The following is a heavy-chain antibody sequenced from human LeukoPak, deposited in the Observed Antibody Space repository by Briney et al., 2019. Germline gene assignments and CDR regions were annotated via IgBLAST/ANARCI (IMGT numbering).Heavy chain of an antibody. Sequence: PGGSLRLSCAASGFTLTSYEMNWVRLAPGKGLEWISYISRTGNSIYYADSVKGRFSISRDNAKNSLFLQMNSLRAEDTAVYYCARGYRYLDSWGQGTLVTVSS. J-gene: IGHJ4*02. CDR3: ARGYRYLDS. CDR2: ISRTGNSI. CDR1: GFTLTSYE. V-gene: IGHV3-48*03. D-gene: IGHD5-18*01.